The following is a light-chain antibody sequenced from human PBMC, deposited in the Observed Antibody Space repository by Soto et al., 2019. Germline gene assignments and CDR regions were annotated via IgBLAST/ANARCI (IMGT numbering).Light chain of an antibody. CDR2: DVS. CDR1: SSDVGSYNR. Sequence: QSALTQPPSVSGSPGQSVTLSCTGTSSDVGSYNRVSWYQQHPGTAPKLMIYDVSNRPSGVPDRFSGSKSGNTASLTISGLQAEDEADYYCSSYTSSSTYVFGRGTKLTVL. V-gene: IGLV2-18*02. J-gene: IGLJ2*01. CDR3: SSYTSSSTYV.